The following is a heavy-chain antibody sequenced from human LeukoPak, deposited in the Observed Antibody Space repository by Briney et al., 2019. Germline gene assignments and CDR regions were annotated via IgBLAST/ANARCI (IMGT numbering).Heavy chain of an antibody. V-gene: IGHV4-59*12. D-gene: IGHD3-10*01. J-gene: IGHJ4*02. CDR3: AGDYGSGSYRFDY. CDR1: GGSTSSYS. CDR2: IYYTGST. Sequence: SETLSLTCTVSGGSTSSYSWSWVRQPPGRGLEWIGYIYYTGSTTYNPSLKSRVTISLDTSKNQFSLKLSSVTAADTAVYYCAGDYGSGSYRFDYWGQGTLVTVSS.